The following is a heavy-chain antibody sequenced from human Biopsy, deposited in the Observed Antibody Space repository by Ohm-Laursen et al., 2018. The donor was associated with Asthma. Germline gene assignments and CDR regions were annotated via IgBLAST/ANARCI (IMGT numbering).Heavy chain of an antibody. D-gene: IGHD3-16*02. J-gene: IGHJ6*02. V-gene: IGHV1-69*13. CDR3: AKARCYYYYCDMEV. Sequence: SAKVSCTASVGTLNNYAVNWVRQAPGQGLECMGGISPIFGAIRYAQNLQGRVTITADVFTNTVHMELSSLRSEDTAVLYCAKARCYYYYCDMEVWGQGTTVTVSS. CDR2: ISPIFGAI. CDR1: VGTLNNYA.